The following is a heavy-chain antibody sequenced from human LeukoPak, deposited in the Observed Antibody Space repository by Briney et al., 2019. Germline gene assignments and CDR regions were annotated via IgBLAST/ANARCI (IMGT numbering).Heavy chain of an antibody. D-gene: IGHD3-16*01. V-gene: IGHV3-48*01. J-gene: IGHJ6*03. CDR2: ISGSSGTI. CDR1: GFTFSSYS. CDR3: ARRSDFGVLYYMDI. Sequence: GGSLRLSCVASGFTFSSYSMNWVRQAPGKGLEWVSYISGSSGTIYYADSVKGQFTISRDNAKNSLYLQMNSLRAEDTAVYYCARRSDFGVLYYMDIWGKGTTVTVSS.